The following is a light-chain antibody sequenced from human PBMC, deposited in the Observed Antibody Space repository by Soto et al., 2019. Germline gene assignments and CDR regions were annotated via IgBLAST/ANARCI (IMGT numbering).Light chain of an antibody. Sequence: EIVLTQSPATLSLSPGERATLSCRASQSISSYLAWYQQKPGQAPRLLIYDASNRATGIPARFSGSWSGTAFTLTVSSLEPEDFAVYYCQQGSNWPRYTFGQGTKLEIK. CDR1: QSISSY. CDR3: QQGSNWPRYT. V-gene: IGKV3-11*01. J-gene: IGKJ2*01. CDR2: DAS.